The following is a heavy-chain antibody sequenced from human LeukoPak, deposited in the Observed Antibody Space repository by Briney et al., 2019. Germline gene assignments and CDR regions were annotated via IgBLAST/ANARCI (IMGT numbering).Heavy chain of an antibody. CDR3: AREGAQNPFGVEGPPGFDP. J-gene: IGHJ5*02. V-gene: IGHV1-2*02. D-gene: IGHD3-3*01. Sequence: ASVKVSCRASGYTFSGYYMHWVRQAPGQGLEWMGWINPNSGGTNYAQKFQGRVTMTRDTSISTAYMELSRLRSDDTAVYYCAREGAQNPFGVEGPPGFDPWGQGTLVTVSS. CDR2: INPNSGGT. CDR1: GYTFSGYY.